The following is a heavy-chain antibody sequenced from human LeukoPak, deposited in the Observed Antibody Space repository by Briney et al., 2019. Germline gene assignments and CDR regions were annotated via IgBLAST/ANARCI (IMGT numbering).Heavy chain of an antibody. CDR1: GFTFSSYS. D-gene: IGHD2-15*01. CDR3: AKDQRVWWSGHPTGSDY. V-gene: IGHV3-48*04. J-gene: IGHJ4*02. CDR2: ISSSSSTI. Sequence: PGGSLRLSCAASGFTFSSYSINWVRQAPGKGLEWVSYISSSSSTIYYADSVKGRFTISRDNAKNSLYLQMNSLRAEDTAVYYCAKDQRVWWSGHPTGSDYWGQGTLVTVSS.